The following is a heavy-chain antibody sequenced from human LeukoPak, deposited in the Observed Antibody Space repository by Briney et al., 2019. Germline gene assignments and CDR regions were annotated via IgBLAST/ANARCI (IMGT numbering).Heavy chain of an antibody. V-gene: IGHV4-39*07. Sequence: SETLSLTCTVSGGSITSNNYYWGWIRQPPGKGLEWIGSIYHSGSTYYNPSLKSRVTISVDTSKNQFSLKLSSVTAADTAVYYCARVWGGGSIAVAGTPADYWGQGTLVTVSS. CDR2: IYHSGST. CDR1: GGSITSNNYY. J-gene: IGHJ4*02. D-gene: IGHD6-19*01. CDR3: ARVWGGGSIAVAGTPADY.